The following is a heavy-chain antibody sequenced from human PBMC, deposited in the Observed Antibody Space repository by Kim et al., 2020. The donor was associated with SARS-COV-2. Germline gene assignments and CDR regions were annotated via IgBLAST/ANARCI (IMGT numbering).Heavy chain of an antibody. CDR1: GGSISSSSYY. CDR2: IYYSGST. CDR3: ARVKRGSHRAFDI. Sequence: SETLSLTCTVSGGSISSSSYYWGWIRQPPGKGLEWIGSIYYSGSTYYNPSLKSRVTISVDTSKNQFSLKLSSVTAADTAVYYCARVKRGSHRAFDIWGQGTMVTVSS. J-gene: IGHJ3*02. D-gene: IGHD3-16*01. V-gene: IGHV4-39*07.